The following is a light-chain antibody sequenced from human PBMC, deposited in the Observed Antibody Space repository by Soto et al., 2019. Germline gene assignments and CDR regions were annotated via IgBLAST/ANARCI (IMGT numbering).Light chain of an antibody. V-gene: IGLV4-69*01. CDR2: LNSDGRH. CDR1: TGHSRYA. J-gene: IGLJ2*01. Sequence: QPVLTQSPSASASLGASVKLTCTLSTGHSRYAIAWHQQQPEKGPRYLMNLNSDGRHSKGDGIPDRFSGSSSGADRYLTISSLQSEDEADYYCQTWDTGIQVFGGGTKVTVL. CDR3: QTWDTGIQV.